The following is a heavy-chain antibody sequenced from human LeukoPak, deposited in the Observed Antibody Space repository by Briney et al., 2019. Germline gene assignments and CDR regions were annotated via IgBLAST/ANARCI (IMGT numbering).Heavy chain of an antibody. CDR2: ISGDGGGT. D-gene: IGHD1-26*01. Sequence: PGGSLRLSCGASGFTFYDYAMHWVRQAPGKGLEWVSLISGDGGGTYYADSVKGRFTISRDNSKNSLYLQMNSLRTEDTAFYYCAKDTYSGSYNYMDVWGKGTTVTVSS. CDR1: GFTFYDYA. V-gene: IGHV3-43*02. J-gene: IGHJ6*03. CDR3: AKDTYSGSYNYMDV.